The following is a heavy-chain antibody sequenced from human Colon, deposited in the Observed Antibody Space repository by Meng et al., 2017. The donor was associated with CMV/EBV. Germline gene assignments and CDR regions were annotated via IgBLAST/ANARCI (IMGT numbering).Heavy chain of an antibody. CDR3: ASHDFWSGLTVDV. CDR1: GFTFRNYA. CDR2: ISNDGSSQ. J-gene: IGHJ6*02. D-gene: IGHD3-3*01. Sequence: GESLKISCAASGFTFRNYAMHWVRQAPGKGLEWVAVISNDGSSQYYADSVKGRFTISRDNAKNSLYLQMNSLRAEDTTVYYCASHDFWSGLTVDVWGQGTTVTVSS. V-gene: IGHV3-30-3*01.